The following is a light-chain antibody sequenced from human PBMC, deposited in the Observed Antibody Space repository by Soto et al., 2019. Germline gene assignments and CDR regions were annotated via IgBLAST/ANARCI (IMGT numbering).Light chain of an antibody. V-gene: IGKV1-12*01. CDR1: HDISNW. Sequence: DIQMTQSPSSVSASVGGTVTITCRASHDISNWLAWYQQKPGIAPKLLIFAASTLQSGVPSRFSGRGSVTDFTLTISSLQPEDFATCYCQQANTFPVTFGGGTRVEIK. CDR2: AAS. CDR3: QQANTFPVT. J-gene: IGKJ4*01.